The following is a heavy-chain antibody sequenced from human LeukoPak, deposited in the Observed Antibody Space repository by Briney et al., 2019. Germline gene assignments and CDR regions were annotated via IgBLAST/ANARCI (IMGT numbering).Heavy chain of an antibody. J-gene: IGHJ6*02. V-gene: IGHV1-46*01. CDR3: ARGRDYDILTGYRYYYYGMDV. CDR1: GYTFTSYY. Sequence: ASVKVSCKASGYTFTSYYMHWVRQAPGQGLEWMGIINPSGGSTSYAQKFQGRVTMTRDTSTSTVYMELSSLRSEDTAVYYCARGRDYDILTGYRYYYYGMDVWGQGTTVTVSS. D-gene: IGHD3-9*01. CDR2: INPSGGST.